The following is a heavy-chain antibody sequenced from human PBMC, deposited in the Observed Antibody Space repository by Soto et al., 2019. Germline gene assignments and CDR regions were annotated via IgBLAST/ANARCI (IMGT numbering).Heavy chain of an antibody. J-gene: IGHJ5*02. CDR1: GGSISSGDYY. CDR3: ARGRVLLLWFGNNWFDP. D-gene: IGHD3-10*01. Sequence: TLSLTCTVSGGSISSGDYYWSWIRQPPGKGLEWIGYIYHSGSTYYNPSLKSRVTISVNTSKNQFSLKLSSVTAADTAVYYCARGRVLLLWFGNNWFDPWGQGTLVTVSS. CDR2: IYHSGST. V-gene: IGHV4-30-4*01.